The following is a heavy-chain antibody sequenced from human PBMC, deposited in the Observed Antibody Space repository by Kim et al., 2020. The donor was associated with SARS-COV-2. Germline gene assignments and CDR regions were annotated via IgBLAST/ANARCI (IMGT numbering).Heavy chain of an antibody. CDR3: ARAKGYDFWSGYYSCFDY. Sequence: GGSLRLSCAASGFTFSSYWMSWVHQAPGKGLEWVANIKQDGSEKYYVDSVKGRFTISRDNAKNSLYVQMNSLRAEDTAVYYCARAKGYDFWSGYYSCFDYWGQGTLVTVSS. V-gene: IGHV3-7*01. D-gene: IGHD3-3*01. CDR1: GFTFSSYW. CDR2: IKQDGSEK. J-gene: IGHJ4*02.